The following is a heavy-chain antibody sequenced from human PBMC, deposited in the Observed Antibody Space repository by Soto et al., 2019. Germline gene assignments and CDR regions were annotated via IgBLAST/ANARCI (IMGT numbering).Heavy chain of an antibody. CDR3: ARDRKWELSSYFDY. Sequence: GGSLRLSCAACGFTFSSYSMNWVRQAPGKGLEWVSYISSSSSTIYYADSVKGRFTISRDNAKNSLYLQMNSLRDEDTAVYYCARDRKWELSSYFDYWGQGTLVTVSS. D-gene: IGHD1-26*01. V-gene: IGHV3-48*02. J-gene: IGHJ4*02. CDR1: GFTFSSYS. CDR2: ISSSSSTI.